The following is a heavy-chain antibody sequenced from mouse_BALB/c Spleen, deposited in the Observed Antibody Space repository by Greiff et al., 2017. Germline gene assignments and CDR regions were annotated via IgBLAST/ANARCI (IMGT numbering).Heavy chain of an antibody. J-gene: IGHJ4*01. CDR3: ATAYYGYSYYAMDY. V-gene: IGHV2-9*02. CDR1: GFSLTSYG. Sequence: VQGVESGPGLVAPSQSLSITCTVSGFSLTSYGVHWVRQPPGKGLEWLGVIWAGGSTNYNSALMSRLSISKDNSKSQVFLKMNSLQTDDTAMYYCATAYYGYSYYAMDYWGQGTSVTVSS. CDR2: IWAGGST. D-gene: IGHD2-9*01.